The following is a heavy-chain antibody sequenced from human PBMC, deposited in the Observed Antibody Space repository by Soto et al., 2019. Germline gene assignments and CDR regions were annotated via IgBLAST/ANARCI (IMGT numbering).Heavy chain of an antibody. CDR3: ARRKPDDFWSGYYPSYGMDV. Sequence: ASVKVSCKASGYTFTSYGISWVRQAPGQGLEWMGWISAYNGNTNYAQKLQGRVTMTTDTSTSTAYMELRSLRSDDTAVYYCARRKPDDFWSGYYPSYGMDVWGQGTTVTVSS. J-gene: IGHJ6*02. V-gene: IGHV1-18*01. D-gene: IGHD3-3*01. CDR1: GYTFTSYG. CDR2: ISAYNGNT.